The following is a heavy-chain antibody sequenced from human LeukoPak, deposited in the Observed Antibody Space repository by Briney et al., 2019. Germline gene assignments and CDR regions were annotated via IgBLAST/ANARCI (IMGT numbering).Heavy chain of an antibody. CDR1: GFTFSSCG. J-gene: IGHJ6*02. CDR3: ATSARKLTTWYYGMDV. CDR2: IWYDESEK. Sequence: GGSLRLSCAASGFTFSSCGMHWVRQAPGKGLEWVAIIWYDESEKYYADSVKGRFTISRDNSKDILYLQMNSLRAEDTAVYYRATSARKLTTWYYGMDVWGQGTTVIVSS. D-gene: IGHD1-14*01. V-gene: IGHV3-33*01.